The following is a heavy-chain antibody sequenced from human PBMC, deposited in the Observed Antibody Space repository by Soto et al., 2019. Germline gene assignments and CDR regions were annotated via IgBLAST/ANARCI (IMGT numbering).Heavy chain of an antibody. CDR1: GGSISSGAYY. CDR3: ARARLRAVYAFDI. V-gene: IGHV4-31*11. D-gene: IGHD5-12*01. Sequence: TLSLTGGVSGGSISSGAYYGTWIRQRPGKGLEWIGYIYCSGNTYSSPSLKSRLSISLDTSKNQFSLRLSSVTAADTAMYYCARARLRAVYAFDIWGQGTMVTV. CDR2: IYCSGNT. J-gene: IGHJ3*02.